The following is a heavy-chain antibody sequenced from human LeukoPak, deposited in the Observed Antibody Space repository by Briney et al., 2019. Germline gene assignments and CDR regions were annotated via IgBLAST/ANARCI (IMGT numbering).Heavy chain of an antibody. CDR3: ARASSTSANNGMDV. CDR2: ITPIFGTA. CDR1: GGTFSSYA. D-gene: IGHD2-2*01. V-gene: IGHV1-69*01. Sequence: SVKVSCKASGGTFSSYAISWVRQAPGQGLEWMGGITPIFGTANYAQKFQGRVTITADESTSTAYMELNSLRSEDTAVYYCARASSTSANNGMDVWGQGTTVTVSS. J-gene: IGHJ6*02.